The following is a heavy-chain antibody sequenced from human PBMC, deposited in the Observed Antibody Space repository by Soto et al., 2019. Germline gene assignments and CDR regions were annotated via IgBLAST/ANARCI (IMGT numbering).Heavy chain of an antibody. CDR3: TSRQSNGLLRWSENSSGRYFDY. CDR2: INPSGGST. J-gene: IGHJ4*02. Sequence: ASVKVSCKASGYTFTSYYMHWARQAPGQGLERMGIINPSGGSTSYAQKFQGRVTMTRDTSTSIVYLERRSLRCKDTDVYYMTSRQSNGLLRWSENSSGRYFDYLGQGTRGAFSS. D-gene: IGHD6-19*01. V-gene: IGHV1-46*01. CDR1: GYTFTSYY.